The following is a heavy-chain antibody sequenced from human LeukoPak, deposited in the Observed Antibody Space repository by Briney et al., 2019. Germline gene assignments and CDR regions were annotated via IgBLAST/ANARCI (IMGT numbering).Heavy chain of an antibody. Sequence: SETLSLTCTVSGGSIRSSTYYWGWIRQPPGKELEWIGSIYHSGSTYYNESLKSRVTMSIDTSKNQFSLQLYSVTPEDTAVYYCARTGSWPYYYYMDVWGKGTTVTVSS. CDR3: ARTGSWPYYYYMDV. V-gene: IGHV4-39*07. CDR2: IYHSGST. D-gene: IGHD6-13*01. J-gene: IGHJ6*03. CDR1: GGSIRSSTYY.